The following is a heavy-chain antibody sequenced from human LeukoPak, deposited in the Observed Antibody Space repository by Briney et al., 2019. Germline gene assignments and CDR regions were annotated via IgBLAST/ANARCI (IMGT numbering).Heavy chain of an antibody. CDR3: ASRRVMTRSFKY. D-gene: IGHD2-8*01. Sequence: SETLSLTCAVYGGSFSSYYRSWIRQPPGEGLEWIGEINHSASTNYNSSLKSRVTISVDKSENHFSLKLRSVTAADTAVYYCASRRVMTRSFKYWGQGTLVTVSS. V-gene: IGHV4-34*01. CDR2: INHSAST. CDR1: GGSFSSYY. J-gene: IGHJ4*02.